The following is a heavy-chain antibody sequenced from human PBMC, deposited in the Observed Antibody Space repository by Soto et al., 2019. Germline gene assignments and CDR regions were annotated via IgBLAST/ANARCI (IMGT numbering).Heavy chain of an antibody. CDR1: GFSFSSYA. Sequence: GGSLRLSCAASGFSFSSYAMHWVRQAPGKGLDWVAVISYDGSSKYYPGSVKGRFTISRDNSKNTLYLQMNSLRPEDTAIYYCTRDIGGRAMENWFDPWGQGTLVTVSS. CDR3: TRDIGGRAMENWFDP. CDR2: ISYDGSSK. V-gene: IGHV3-30-3*01. J-gene: IGHJ5*02. D-gene: IGHD1-26*01.